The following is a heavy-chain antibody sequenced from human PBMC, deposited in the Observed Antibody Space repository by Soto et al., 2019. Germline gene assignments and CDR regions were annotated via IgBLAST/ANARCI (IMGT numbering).Heavy chain of an antibody. Sequence: SETLSLTCGVYGGSFSNFYWIWVRHPPGKGLEWIGEVSHSGEATYNPCPHTRITISLDTANYQYSLKMTSVTAADTAMDFCTRAERCSRCWFDYWGQGTQVTVSS. CDR2: VSHSGEA. D-gene: IGHD4-17*01. CDR1: GGSFSNFY. V-gene: IGHV4-34*01. CDR3: TRAERCSRCWFDY. J-gene: IGHJ5*01.